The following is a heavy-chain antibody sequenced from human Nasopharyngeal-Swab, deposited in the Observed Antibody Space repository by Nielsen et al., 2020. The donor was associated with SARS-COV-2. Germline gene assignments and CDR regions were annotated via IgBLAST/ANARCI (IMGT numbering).Heavy chain of an antibody. V-gene: IGHV4-61*01. CDR2: IYYSGST. Sequence: SETLSLTCTVSGGSVNSGSYYWSWIRQPPGKGLEWIGYIYYSGSTNYNPSLKSRVTISADTSKNQFSLKLSSVTAADTAVYYCARGSSPYCSGGSCYRGRDFDYWGQGTLVTVSS. CDR1: GGSVNSGSYY. CDR3: ARGSSPYCSGGSCYRGRDFDY. J-gene: IGHJ4*02. D-gene: IGHD2-15*01.